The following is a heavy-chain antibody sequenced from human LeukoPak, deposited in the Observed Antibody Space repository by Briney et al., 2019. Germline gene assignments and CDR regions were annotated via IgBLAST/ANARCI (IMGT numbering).Heavy chain of an antibody. Sequence: KSSETLSLTCTVSGGSISSSSYYWGWIRQPPGKGLEWIGSIYYSGSTYYNPSLKSRVTISVDTSKNQFSLKLSSVTAADTAVYYCARGHSSGWFGVYFDYWGQGTLVTVSS. CDR1: GGSISSSSYY. CDR2: IYYSGST. V-gene: IGHV4-39*01. J-gene: IGHJ4*02. D-gene: IGHD6-19*01. CDR3: ARGHSSGWFGVYFDY.